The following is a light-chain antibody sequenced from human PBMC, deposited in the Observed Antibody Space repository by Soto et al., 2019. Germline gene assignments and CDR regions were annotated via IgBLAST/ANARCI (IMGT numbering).Light chain of an antibody. J-gene: IGKJ1*01. Sequence: EIVLTQSPGTLSLSPGERATLSCRASQSVSSSYLAWYQQKPGQAPRLLIYDASNRATGIPDRFSGSGSGTDFTLTISRLEPEDFAVYYCQQYGSSPRTFGQGTNVEIK. CDR2: DAS. V-gene: IGKV3-20*01. CDR3: QQYGSSPRT. CDR1: QSVSSSY.